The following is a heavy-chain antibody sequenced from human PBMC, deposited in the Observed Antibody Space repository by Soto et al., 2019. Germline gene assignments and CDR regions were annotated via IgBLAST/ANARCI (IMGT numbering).Heavy chain of an antibody. J-gene: IGHJ6*02. CDR3: ARDRAYYDSSGYSGEDGMDV. Sequence: QLQLQESGSGLVKPSQTLSLTCAVSGGSISSGGYSWSWIRQPPGKGLEWIGYIYHSGSTYYNPSLKSRVTISVDRSKNQFSLKLSSVTAADTAVYYCARDRAYYDSSGYSGEDGMDVWGQGTTVTVSS. V-gene: IGHV4-30-2*01. CDR2: IYHSGST. CDR1: GGSISSGGYS. D-gene: IGHD3-22*01.